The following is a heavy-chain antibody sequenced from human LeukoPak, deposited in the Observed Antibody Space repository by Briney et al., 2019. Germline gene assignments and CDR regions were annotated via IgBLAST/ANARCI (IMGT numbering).Heavy chain of an antibody. Sequence: PGGSLRLSCAASGFTFRDYTMSWVRQAPGKGLEWVSGLSGTGESTYYADSVKGRFTISRDNSKNTLFLQMNSLRAEDTAVFYCAKRDYSDPIRFYPLFDYWGQGTLVTVSA. CDR3: AKRDYSDPIRFYPLFDY. CDR1: GFTFRDYT. V-gene: IGHV3-23*01. J-gene: IGHJ4*02. D-gene: IGHD2-21*01. CDR2: LSGTGEST.